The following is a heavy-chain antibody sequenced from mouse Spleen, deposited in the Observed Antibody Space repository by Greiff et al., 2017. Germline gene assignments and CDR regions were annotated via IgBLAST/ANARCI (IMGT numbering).Heavy chain of an antibody. CDR2: ISYDGSN. J-gene: IGHJ3*01. CDR3: ARDPAYYRYDEAY. V-gene: IGHV3-6*01. CDR1: GYSITSGYY. Sequence: EVQRVESGPGLVKPSQSLSLTCSVTGYSITSGYYWNWIRQFPGNKLEWMGYISYDGSNNYNPSLKNRITITRDTSKNQFFLKLNSVTTEDTATYYCARDPAYYRYDEAYGGQGTLVTVSA. D-gene: IGHD2-14*01.